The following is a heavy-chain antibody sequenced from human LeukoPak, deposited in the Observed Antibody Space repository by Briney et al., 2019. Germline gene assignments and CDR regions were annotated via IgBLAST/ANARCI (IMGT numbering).Heavy chain of an antibody. J-gene: IGHJ3*02. CDR2: IYYSGST. CDR1: GGSISSGSYY. CDR3: ARHESRDAFDI. Sequence: SQTLSLTCTVSGGSISSGSYYWSWIRQPAGKGLEWIGSIYYSGSTYYNPSLKSRVTISVDTSKNQFSLKLSSVTAADTAVYYCARHESRDAFDIWGQGTMVTVSS. V-gene: IGHV4-30-2*03.